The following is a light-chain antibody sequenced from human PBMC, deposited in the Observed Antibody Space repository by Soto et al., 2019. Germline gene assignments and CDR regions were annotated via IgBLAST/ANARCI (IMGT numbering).Light chain of an antibody. Sequence: ESLLTQSTSTRSASVGDRFTITCRASQCIXSRFAWYKGKPGKAPKLLXYDASSWDSGVPSRFSGSGSGTEFTLTISSLQPDDFVKYYCQQYNSYALTFGQGTKVEI. CDR3: QQYNSYALT. V-gene: IGKV1-5*01. J-gene: IGKJ1*01. CDR1: QCIXSR. CDR2: DAS.